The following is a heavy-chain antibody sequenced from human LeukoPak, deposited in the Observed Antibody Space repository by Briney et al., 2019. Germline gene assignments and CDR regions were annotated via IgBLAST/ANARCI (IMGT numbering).Heavy chain of an antibody. CDR2: ISGSGGST. Sequence: GGTLRLSCAASGFTFSSYGMSWVRQAPGKGLEWVSAISGSGGSTYYADSVKGRFTISRDNSKNTLYLQMNSLRAEDTAVYYCAKERIVGAPSPNWFDPWGQGTLVTVSS. CDR1: GFTFSSYG. D-gene: IGHD1-26*01. V-gene: IGHV3-23*01. J-gene: IGHJ5*02. CDR3: AKERIVGAPSPNWFDP.